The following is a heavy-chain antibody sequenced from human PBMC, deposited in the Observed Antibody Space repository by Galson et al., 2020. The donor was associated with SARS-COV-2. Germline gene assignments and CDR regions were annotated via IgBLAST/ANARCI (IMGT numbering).Heavy chain of an antibody. CDR3: AKEEHSSCDYYIFDY. D-gene: IGHD3-22*01. V-gene: IGHV3-23*01. CDR2: MSASGVRT. J-gene: IGHJ4*02. Sequence: GESLKISCAASGFPFSSYAMSWVRQAPGKGLEWVSSMSASGVRTSYADSLKGRFTISRDNSKNTLYLQMNSLRAEDTAVYYCAKEEHSSCDYYIFDYGGQGTLVTVSS. CDR1: GFPFSSYA.